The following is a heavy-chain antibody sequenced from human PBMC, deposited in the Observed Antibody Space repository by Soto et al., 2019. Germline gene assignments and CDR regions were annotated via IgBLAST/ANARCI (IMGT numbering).Heavy chain of an antibody. V-gene: IGHV4-34*01. CDR1: GGSFSGYY. CDR3: ARVRASRGQRDLDF. CDR2: INPSGGT. Sequence: QVQLQQSGAGLMKPSETLSLTCGVYGGSFSGYYWNWIRQPPGQGLEWIGGINPSGGTKYNPALKSRVTTSAATSKNQFYLKLSSVTAADKAVYYCARVRASRGQRDLDFWGQGTLVTVSS. D-gene: IGHD6-13*01. J-gene: IGHJ4*02.